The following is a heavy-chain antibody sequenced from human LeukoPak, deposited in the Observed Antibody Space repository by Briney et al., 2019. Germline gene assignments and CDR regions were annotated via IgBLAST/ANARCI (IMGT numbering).Heavy chain of an antibody. D-gene: IGHD3-10*01. CDR2: IRYDGSNK. CDR1: GFTFSCYG. J-gene: IGHJ4*02. Sequence: GGSLRLSCAASGFTFSCYGMHWVRQAPGKGLEWVAFIRYDGSNKYYADSVKGRFTISRDNSKNTLYLQMNSLRAEDTAVYYCAKDSAAPITITMVRGRWYFDYWGQGTLVTVSS. V-gene: IGHV3-30*02. CDR3: AKDSAAPITITMVRGRWYFDY.